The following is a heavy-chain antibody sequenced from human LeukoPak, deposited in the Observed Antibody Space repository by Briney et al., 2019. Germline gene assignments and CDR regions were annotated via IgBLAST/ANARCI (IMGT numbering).Heavy chain of an antibody. CDR3: AKDSFSHNGIFDALDV. V-gene: IGHV3-53*01. CDR1: GFTVSSNY. Sequence: GGSLRLSCAASGFTVSSNYMSWVRQAPGKGLEWVSSTAPVHYADSVKGRFTISRDDSKNTLFLQMNSLRAEDTAIYYCAKDSFSHNGIFDALDVWGQGTMVTVSS. J-gene: IGHJ3*01. CDR2: STAPV. D-gene: IGHD2-8*01.